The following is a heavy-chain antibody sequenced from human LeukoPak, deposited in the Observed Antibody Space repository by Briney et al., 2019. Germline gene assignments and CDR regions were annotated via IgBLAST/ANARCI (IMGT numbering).Heavy chain of an antibody. CDR2: ITPETGAT. J-gene: IGHJ6*02. CDR1: GYIFTGNF. Sequence: ASVKVSCKASGYIFTGNFIHWVRQAPGQGLEWMGWITPETGATHYAEKFQGRVTLTRDTSITTAHMELTRPTSDDTAVYYCVREDRESGGMDVWGQGTAVSVSS. V-gene: IGHV1-2*02. CDR3: VREDRESGGMDV.